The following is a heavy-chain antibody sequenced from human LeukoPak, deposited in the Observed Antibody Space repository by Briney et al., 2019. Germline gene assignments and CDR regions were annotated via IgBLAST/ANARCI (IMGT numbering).Heavy chain of an antibody. Sequence: GGSRGFSCTASGFTFSTYAISWVRQAPGKGLEWVSAISGSGGKTYYTDSVKGRFTITRDNSKNTLYLQMNSPRAEDTAVYYCAKDLRSHYSLDYWGQGTLVTVSS. CDR1: GFTFSTYA. V-gene: IGHV3-23*01. CDR3: AKDLRSHYSLDY. CDR2: ISGSGGKT. J-gene: IGHJ4*02. D-gene: IGHD2-15*01.